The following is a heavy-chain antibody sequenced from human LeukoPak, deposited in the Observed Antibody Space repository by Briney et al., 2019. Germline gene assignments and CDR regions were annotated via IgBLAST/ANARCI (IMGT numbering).Heavy chain of an antibody. J-gene: IGHJ6*03. V-gene: IGHV4-39*06. Sequence: PSETLSLTCTVSGGSISSSSYYWGWIRQPPGKGLEWIGSIYYSGSTYYNPSLKSRVTISVDTSKNQFPLKLSSVTAADTAVYYCASSIAARPAYYYYYYMDVWGKGTTVTVSS. CDR1: GGSISSSSYY. CDR3: ASSIAARPAYYYYYYMDV. D-gene: IGHD6-6*01. CDR2: IYYSGST.